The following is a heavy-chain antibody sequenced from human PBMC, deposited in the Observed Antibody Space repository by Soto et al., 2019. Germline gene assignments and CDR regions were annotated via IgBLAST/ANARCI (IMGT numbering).Heavy chain of an antibody. CDR3: AKDWGPLSNYYYNGMDG. CDR2: ISGSGGST. V-gene: IGHV3-23*01. Sequence: GGSLRLSCAASGFTFSSYAMSWVRQAPGKGLEWVSAISGSGGSTYYADSVKGRFTISRDNSKNTLYLQMNSLRAEDTAVYYCAKDWGPLSNYYYNGMDGWGQGTKVTVSS. D-gene: IGHD3-16*01. CDR1: GFTFSSYA. J-gene: IGHJ6*02.